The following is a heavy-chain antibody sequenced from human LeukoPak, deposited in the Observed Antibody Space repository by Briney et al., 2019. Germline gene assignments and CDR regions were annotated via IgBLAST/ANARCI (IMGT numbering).Heavy chain of an antibody. J-gene: IGHJ4*02. Sequence: PGRSLRLSCAASGFTFDDYAMYWVRQAPGKGLEWVADISWNSGSIGHADSVKGRFTISRDNAKNSLYLQMNSLRVEDTALYYCAKDRGGNGVVDSWGQGTLVTVSS. CDR1: GFTFDDYA. CDR2: ISWNSGSI. D-gene: IGHD4-23*01. CDR3: AKDRGGNGVVDS. V-gene: IGHV3-9*01.